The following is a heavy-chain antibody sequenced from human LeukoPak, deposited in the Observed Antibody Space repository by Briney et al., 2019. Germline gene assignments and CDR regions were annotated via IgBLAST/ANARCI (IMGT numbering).Heavy chain of an antibody. CDR1: GYTFTSYG. CDR2: LSAYNGNT. J-gene: IGHJ4*02. D-gene: IGHD6-13*01. V-gene: IGHV1-18*01. Sequence: GASVKVSCKASGYTFTSYGISWVRQAPGQGLEGMGWLSAYNGNTNYTQKLQGRVTMTTDTSTSTAYMGLRSLRSDDTAVYYCARDDGTQEGIAASFDYWGQGTLVTVSS. CDR3: ARDDGTQEGIAASFDY.